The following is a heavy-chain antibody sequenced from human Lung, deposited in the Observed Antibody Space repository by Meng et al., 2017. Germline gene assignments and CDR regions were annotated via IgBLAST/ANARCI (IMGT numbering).Heavy chain of an antibody. CDR1: GGSFSDYY. CDR3: ARGPTTMAHDFDY. Sequence: HVPLPQWGGGLLKPSATLPLTCVGSGGSFSDYYWSWIRQPPGKGLEWIGEINHSGSTNYNPSLESRATISVDTSQNNLPLKLSSVTAADSAVYYCARGPTTMAHDFDYWGQGTLVTVSS. CDR2: INHSGST. D-gene: IGHD4-11*01. J-gene: IGHJ4*02. V-gene: IGHV4-34*01.